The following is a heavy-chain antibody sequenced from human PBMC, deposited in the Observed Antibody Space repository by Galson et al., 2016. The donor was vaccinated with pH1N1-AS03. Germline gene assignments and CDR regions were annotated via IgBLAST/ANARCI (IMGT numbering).Heavy chain of an antibody. V-gene: IGHV4-38-2*01. J-gene: IGHJ4*02. D-gene: IGHD3-3*01. Sequence: IGNIYHTGRTYYNLSLKSRVTISRDTSKNQLSLKVRSVTAADTAVYYCARFEWSDSYCDYWGQGMLVTVSS. CDR2: IYHTGRT. CDR3: ARFEWSDSYCDY.